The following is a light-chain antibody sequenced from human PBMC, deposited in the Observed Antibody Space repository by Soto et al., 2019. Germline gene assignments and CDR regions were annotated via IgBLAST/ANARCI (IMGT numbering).Light chain of an antibody. CDR2: GAS. Sequence: EIVLTQSPGTLSLSPGERATLSCRASQSVSSSYLAWYQQKPGQAPRLLIYGASSSATGIPDRFSGSGSGTDFTLTISRLEPEDFAVYYCQQYGSFNRLTFGGGTKVEIK. V-gene: IGKV3-20*01. J-gene: IGKJ4*01. CDR3: QQYGSFNRLT. CDR1: QSVSSSY.